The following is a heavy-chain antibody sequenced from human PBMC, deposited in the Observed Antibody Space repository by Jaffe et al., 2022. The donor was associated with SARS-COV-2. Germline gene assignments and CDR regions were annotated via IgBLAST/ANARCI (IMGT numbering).Heavy chain of an antibody. V-gene: IGHV4-34*01. D-gene: IGHD2-21*02. CDR1: GGSFSGYY. CDR3: ARGAAYCGGDCYPRYFDY. Sequence: QVQLQQWGAGLLKPSETLSLTCAVYGGSFSGYYWSWIRQPPGKGLEWIGEINHSGSTNYNPSLKSRVTISVDTSKNQFSLKLSSVTAADTAVYYCARGAAYCGGDCYPRYFDYWGQGTLVTVSS. J-gene: IGHJ4*02. CDR2: INHSGST.